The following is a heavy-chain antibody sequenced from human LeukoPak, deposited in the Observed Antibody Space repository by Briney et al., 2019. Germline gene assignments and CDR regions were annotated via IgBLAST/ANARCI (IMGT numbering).Heavy chain of an antibody. V-gene: IGHV4-59*01. CDR1: GGSMSSYY. J-gene: IGHJ5*02. D-gene: IGHD1-14*01. CDR2: ISYSGST. CDR3: ARWNRKYNWFDP. Sequence: SETLSLTCIVSGGSMSSYYWSWIRQPPGKGLECISYISYSGSTNYNPSLKSRVTISVDTSKNQFSLKLSSVTAADTAVYYCARWNRKYNWFDPWGQGILVTVSS.